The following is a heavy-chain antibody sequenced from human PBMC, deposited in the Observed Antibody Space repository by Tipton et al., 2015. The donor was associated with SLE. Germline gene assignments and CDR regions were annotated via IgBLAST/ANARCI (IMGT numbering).Heavy chain of an antibody. Sequence: GSLRLSCAASGFTFSNYWMTWVRQAPGKGLEWVANIKEDGSQKFHVDSVKGRFTVSRDNSKNTLFLQLGSLRAEDMAVYYCARASVRQRAVVPAALGYYFDYWGQGALVTVSS. V-gene: IGHV3-7*01. CDR2: IKEDGSQK. J-gene: IGHJ4*02. D-gene: IGHD2-2*01. CDR3: ARASVRQRAVVPAALGYYFDY. CDR1: GFTFSNYW.